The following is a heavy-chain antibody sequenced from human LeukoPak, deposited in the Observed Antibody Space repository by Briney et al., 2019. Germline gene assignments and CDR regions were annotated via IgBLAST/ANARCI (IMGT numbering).Heavy chain of an antibody. D-gene: IGHD6-13*01. CDR1: GFTFSSYS. CDR3: ARGSSSWYYLDY. V-gene: IGHV3-21*01. Sequence: GGSLRLSCAASGFTFSSYSMNWVRQAPGKGLEWVSFISSSSSYIYYADSVKGRFTISRDNAKNSLYLQMNSLRVEDTAVYCCARGSSSWYYLDYWGQGTLVTVSS. CDR2: ISSSSSYI. J-gene: IGHJ4*02.